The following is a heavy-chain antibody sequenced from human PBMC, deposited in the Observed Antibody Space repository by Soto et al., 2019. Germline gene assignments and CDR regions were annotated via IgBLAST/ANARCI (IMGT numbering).Heavy chain of an antibody. Sequence: EVQLLESGGNLVQPGGSLRLSCAASGFGFNTYAMSWVRQAPGKGPEWVSTISGDGDFTDYTDSVKGRFTISRDNSKNTLYLQMHSLRADDTAVDYCANQGARRPYDFDYWGQGTLVTVSS. CDR1: GFGFNTYA. J-gene: IGHJ4*02. V-gene: IGHV3-23*01. CDR2: ISGDGDFT. D-gene: IGHD4-17*01. CDR3: ANQGARRPYDFDY.